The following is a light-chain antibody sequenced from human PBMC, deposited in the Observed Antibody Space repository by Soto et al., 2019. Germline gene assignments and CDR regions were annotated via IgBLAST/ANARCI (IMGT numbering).Light chain of an antibody. Sequence: QSVLTQPRSVSGSPGQSVTISCTGTSSDVGGYNYVSWYQQHPGKAPKLMIYDVSKRPSGVPDRFSGSKSGNTASLTISGLQAEDEPDYYCCSYAGTYTLVFGGGTKLTVL. CDR1: SSDVGGYNY. CDR3: CSYAGTYTLV. V-gene: IGLV2-11*01. J-gene: IGLJ2*01. CDR2: DVS.